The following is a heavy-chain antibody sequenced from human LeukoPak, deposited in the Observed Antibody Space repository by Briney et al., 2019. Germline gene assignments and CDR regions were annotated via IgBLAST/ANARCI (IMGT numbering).Heavy chain of an antibody. CDR3: ARARFGDLFGFDY. J-gene: IGHJ4*02. Sequence: ASVKVSCKASGYTFTSYDINWVRQATGQGLEWMGWMNPNSGNTGYAQKFQGIVTMTRDTSISTVYMELSTLTSDDTAVYYCARARFGDLFGFDYWGQGTLVTVSS. CDR2: MNPNSGNT. CDR1: GYTFTSYD. V-gene: IGHV1-8*02. D-gene: IGHD3-16*01.